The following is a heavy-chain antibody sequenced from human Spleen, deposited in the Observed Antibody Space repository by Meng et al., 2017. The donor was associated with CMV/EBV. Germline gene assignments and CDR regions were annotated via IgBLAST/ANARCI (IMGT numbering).Heavy chain of an antibody. V-gene: IGHV2-5*02. CDR3: ARLYYYDSSGYYYPFDD. CDR1: GFSLSISGVG. J-gene: IGHJ4*02. Sequence: QITLKESGPTLVKPTQTLTLTCPFSGFSLSISGVGVGWIRQPPGKALEWLALIYWDDDKRYRPSLKSRLTITRDTSKNQVVLTMTNMDPVDTATYYCARLYYYDSSGYYYPFDDWDQGTLGTVVS. D-gene: IGHD3-22*01. CDR2: IYWDDDK.